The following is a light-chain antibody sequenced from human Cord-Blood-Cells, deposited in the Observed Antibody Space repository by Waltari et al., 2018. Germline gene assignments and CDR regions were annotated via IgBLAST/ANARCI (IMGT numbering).Light chain of an antibody. CDR1: QSVSSN. V-gene: IGKV3-15*01. CDR2: GAS. Sequence: EIVMTLSPATLSVSPGARATHSCRASQSVSSNLAWYQQKPGQAPRLLIYGASTRSTGIPARFSGSGSGTEFTLTISSLQSEDFAVYYCQQYNNWPRTFGQGTKVEIK. J-gene: IGKJ1*01. CDR3: QQYNNWPRT.